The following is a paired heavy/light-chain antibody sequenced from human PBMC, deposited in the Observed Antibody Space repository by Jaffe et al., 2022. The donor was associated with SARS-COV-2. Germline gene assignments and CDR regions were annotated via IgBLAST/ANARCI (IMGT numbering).Heavy chain of an antibody. CDR2: IKQDGSEK. J-gene: IGHJ6*02. V-gene: IGHV3-7*01. D-gene: IGHD2-15*01. Sequence: EVQLVESGGGLVQPGGSLRLSCAASGFTFSSYWMSWVRQAPGKGLEWVANIKQDGSEKYYVDSVKGRFTISRDNAKNSLYLQMNSLRAEDTAVYYCARGSYCSGGSCYPERTYYGMDVWGQGTTVTVSS. CDR3: ARGSYCSGGSCYPERTYYGMDV. CDR1: GFTFSSYW.
Light chain of an antibody. Sequence: SYVLTQPPSVSVAPGQTARITCGGNNIGSKSVHWYQQKPGQAPVLVVYDDSDRPSGIPERFSGSNSGNTATLTISRVEAGDEADYYCQVWDSSSDHPYVVFGGGTKLTVL. CDR1: NIGSKS. CDR2: DDS. J-gene: IGLJ2*01. V-gene: IGLV3-21*02. CDR3: QVWDSSSDHPYVV.